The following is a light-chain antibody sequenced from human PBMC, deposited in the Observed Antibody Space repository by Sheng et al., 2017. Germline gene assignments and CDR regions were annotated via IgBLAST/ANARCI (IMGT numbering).Light chain of an antibody. CDR3: QKYDNAPLT. CDR1: QGIRND. J-gene: IGKJ4*01. CDR2: VAS. V-gene: IGKV1-27*01. Sequence: IQMTQSPSSLSASVGDRVTITCRASQGIRNDLGWYQQKPGRAPKLLISVASTLQSGVPSRFSGSGSGTDFTLTISSLQPEDVATYYCQKYDNAPLTFGGGTKVEIK.